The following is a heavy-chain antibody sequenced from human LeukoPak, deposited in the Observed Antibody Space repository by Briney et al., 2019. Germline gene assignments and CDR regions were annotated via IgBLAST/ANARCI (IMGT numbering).Heavy chain of an antibody. D-gene: IGHD3-22*01. V-gene: IGHV1-18*01. CDR1: GYTFTSYG. CDR3: AREGYYDSSGYYPPAEYFQH. J-gene: IGHJ1*01. Sequence: GASVKVSCKASGYTFTSYGISWVRQAPGQGLEWMGWISAYNGNTNYAQKLQGRVTMITDTSTSTAYMELRSLRSDDTAVYYCAREGYYDSSGYYPPAEYFQHWGQGTLVTVSS. CDR2: ISAYNGNT.